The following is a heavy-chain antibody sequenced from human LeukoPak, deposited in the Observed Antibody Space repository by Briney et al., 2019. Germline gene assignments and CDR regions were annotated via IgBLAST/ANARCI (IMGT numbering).Heavy chain of an antibody. V-gene: IGHV5-10-1*01. CDR1: GYSFRSYW. CDR3: ASSWAGTLKVHNWFDP. J-gene: IGHJ5*02. Sequence: GESLKISCKGSGYSFRSYWISWVRQMPGKGLEWMGRIDPTDSYTDYSPSFEGHVTISVDRSITTAYLQWSSLKASDTAMYFCASSWAGTLKVHNWFDPWGQGSLVTVSS. CDR2: IDPTDSYT. D-gene: IGHD6-19*01.